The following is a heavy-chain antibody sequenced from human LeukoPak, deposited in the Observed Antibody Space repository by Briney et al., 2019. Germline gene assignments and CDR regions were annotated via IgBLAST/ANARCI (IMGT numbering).Heavy chain of an antibody. V-gene: IGHV3-49*04. CDR3: TRADYVWGSYRELDY. CDR2: IRSKAYGGTT. D-gene: IGHD3-16*02. CDR1: GFTFGDYA. J-gene: IGHJ4*02. Sequence: GGSLRLSCTASGFTFGDYAMSWVRQAPGKGLEWVGFIRSKAYGGTTEYAASVKGRFTISRDDSKSIAYLQMNSLKTEDTAVYYCTRADYVWGSYRELDYWDQGTLVTVSS.